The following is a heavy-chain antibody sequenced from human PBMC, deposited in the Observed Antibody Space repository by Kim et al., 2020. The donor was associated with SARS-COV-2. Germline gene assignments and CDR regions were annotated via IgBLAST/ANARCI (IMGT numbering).Heavy chain of an antibody. CDR1: GYTFTSYG. CDR2: ISAYNGNT. Sequence: ASVKVSCKASGYTFTSYGISWVRQAPGQGLEWMGWISAYNGNTNYAQKLQGRVTMTTDTSTSTAYMELRSLRSDDTAVYYCARVAGPYYYGSGSYLIDPWGQGTLVTVSS. J-gene: IGHJ5*02. CDR3: ARVAGPYYYGSGSYLIDP. V-gene: IGHV1-18*01. D-gene: IGHD3-10*01.